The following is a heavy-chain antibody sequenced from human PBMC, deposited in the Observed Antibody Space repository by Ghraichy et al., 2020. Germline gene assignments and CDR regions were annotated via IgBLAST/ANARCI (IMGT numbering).Heavy chain of an antibody. CDR3: TSSGSLYYYYYGMDV. CDR2: IRSKANSYAT. V-gene: IGHV3-73*01. Sequence: VGRIRSKANSYATAYAASVKGRFTISRDDSKNTAYLQMNSLKTEDTAVYYCTSSGSLYYYYYGMDVWGKGTTVSVSS. D-gene: IGHD1-26*01. J-gene: IGHJ6*04.